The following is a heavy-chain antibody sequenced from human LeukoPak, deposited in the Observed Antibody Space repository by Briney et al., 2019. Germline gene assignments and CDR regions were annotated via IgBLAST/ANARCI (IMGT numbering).Heavy chain of an antibody. V-gene: IGHV3-21*01. D-gene: IGHD5-12*01. CDR3: ARDRGHSGYDLYDY. CDR1: GFTFSNAW. CDR2: ITGSHGPT. J-gene: IGHJ4*02. Sequence: GGSLRLSCAASGFTFSNAWMSWVRQAPGKGLEWVSSITGSHGPTYNTDSVKGRFTISRDTAKDSLYLQMNSLRAEDTAVYYCARDRGHSGYDLYDYWGQGTLVTVSS.